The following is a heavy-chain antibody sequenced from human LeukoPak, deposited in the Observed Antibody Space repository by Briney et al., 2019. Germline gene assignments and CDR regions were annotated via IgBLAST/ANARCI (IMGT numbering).Heavy chain of an antibody. CDR1: GDSVSSTNAA. CDR3: ARDPAMTAVTYFDN. V-gene: IGHV6-1*01. Sequence: SQTLSLTCAISGDSVSSTNAAWNWIRQSPSRGLEWLGRTYYRSDWYNDYAVSVKSRMTINPDTSKNQFSLHLNSVTPEDTAVYFCARDPAMTAVTYFDNWGQGTLVTVSS. J-gene: IGHJ4*02. CDR2: TYYRSDWYN. D-gene: IGHD4-17*01.